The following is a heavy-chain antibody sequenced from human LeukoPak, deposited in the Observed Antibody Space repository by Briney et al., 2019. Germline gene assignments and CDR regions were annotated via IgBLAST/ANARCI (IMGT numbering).Heavy chain of an antibody. CDR2: INSYSNYT. J-gene: IGHJ4*02. CDR1: GFSFTDYY. CDR3: ATHYYDSRGYDVGYYFDY. V-gene: IGHV3-11*06. Sequence: GGSLRLSCAASGFSFTDYYMSWIRQAPGKGLEWVSFINSYSNYTNYADSVKGRFSISRDNAKSSLYLQMNSLRAEDTAVYYCATHYYDSRGYDVGYYFDYWGQGTLVTVSS. D-gene: IGHD3-22*01.